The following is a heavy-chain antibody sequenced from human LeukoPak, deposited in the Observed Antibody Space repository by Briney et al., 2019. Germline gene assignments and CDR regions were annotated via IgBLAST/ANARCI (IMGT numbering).Heavy chain of an antibody. CDR2: INQGGSEK. V-gene: IGHV3-7*01. D-gene: IGHD3-22*01. CDR3: ASEVYYYDNSAYWDSTG. CDR1: GFIFSNYW. Sequence: GGSLRLSCAASGFIFSNYWMTWVRQAPGKGLEWVANINQGGSEKNYVDSVKGRFTISRDNAKNSLYLQINSLRVEDTAVYYCASEVYYYDNSAYWDSTGWGQGTLVTVSS. J-gene: IGHJ4*02.